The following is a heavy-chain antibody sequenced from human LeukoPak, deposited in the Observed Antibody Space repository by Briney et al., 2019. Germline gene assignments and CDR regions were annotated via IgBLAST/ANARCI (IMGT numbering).Heavy chain of an antibody. CDR2: ISSSGSTI. V-gene: IGHV3-11*04. CDR1: GFTFSDYY. J-gene: IGHJ4*02. Sequence: AGGSLRLSCAASGFTFSDYYMSWIRQAPGKGLEWVSYISSSGSTIYYADSVKGRFTISRDNAKNSLYLQMNSLRAEDTAVYYCARETYYYDSSGEYFDYWGQGTLVTVSS. D-gene: IGHD3-22*01. CDR3: ARETYYYDSSGEYFDY.